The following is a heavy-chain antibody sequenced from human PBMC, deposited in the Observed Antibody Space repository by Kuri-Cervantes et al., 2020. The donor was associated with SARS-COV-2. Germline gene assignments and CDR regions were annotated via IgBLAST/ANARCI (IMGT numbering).Heavy chain of an antibody. CDR2: INSDGSST. Sequence: GGSMRLSCAASGFTFSSYWMHWVRQAPGKGLGWVSRINSDGSSTSYADSVKGRFTISRDNAKNTLYLQMNSLRAEDTAVYYCARDPDSSGWYAGDAFDIWGQGTMVTVSS. V-gene: IGHV3-74*01. D-gene: IGHD6-19*01. J-gene: IGHJ3*02. CDR1: GFTFSSYW. CDR3: ARDPDSSGWYAGDAFDI.